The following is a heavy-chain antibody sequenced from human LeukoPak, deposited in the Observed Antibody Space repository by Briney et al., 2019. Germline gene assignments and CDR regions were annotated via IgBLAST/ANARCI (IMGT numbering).Heavy chain of an antibody. Sequence: ASVKVSCKASGYTFTSYYMHWVRQAPGQGLEWMGIINPSGGSTSYTQKFQGRVTMTRDTSTSTVYMELSSLRSEDTAVYYCARDGPNGDYLFQHWGQGTLVTVSS. D-gene: IGHD4-17*01. CDR1: GYTFTSYY. CDR2: INPSGGST. CDR3: ARDGPNGDYLFQH. J-gene: IGHJ1*01. V-gene: IGHV1-46*01.